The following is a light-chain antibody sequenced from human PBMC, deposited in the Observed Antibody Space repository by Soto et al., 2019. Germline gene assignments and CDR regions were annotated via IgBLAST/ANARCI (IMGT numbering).Light chain of an antibody. CDR1: SGSIASNY. V-gene: IGLV6-57*02. J-gene: IGLJ1*01. Sequence: NFMLTQPHSVSESPGETVAISCTGSSGSIASNYVQWYQQRPGSAATTVIYEDNQRPSGVPDRFSGSIDSSSNSASLTISGLKTEDEADSYCQSYASSNRGVFGTGTKVTVL. CDR3: QSYASSNRGV. CDR2: EDN.